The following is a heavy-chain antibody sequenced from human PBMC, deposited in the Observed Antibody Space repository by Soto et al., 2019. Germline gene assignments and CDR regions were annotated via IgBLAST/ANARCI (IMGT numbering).Heavy chain of an antibody. CDR1: GFTFSSYA. Sequence: EVQLLESGGGLVQPGGSLRLSCAASGFTFSSYAMNWVRQAPGKGLEWVSDISSSGGSGGSTHYAESVKGRFTISRDNSKNTRYPQMNSLRAEDTAVYYCAKDWRMDVWGQGTTVTVSS. J-gene: IGHJ6*02. V-gene: IGHV3-23*01. CDR2: ISSSGGSGGST. CDR3: AKDWRMDV.